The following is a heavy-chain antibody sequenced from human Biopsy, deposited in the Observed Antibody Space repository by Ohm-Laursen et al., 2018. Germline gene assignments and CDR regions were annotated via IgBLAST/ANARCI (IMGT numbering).Heavy chain of an antibody. D-gene: IGHD2-2*01. CDR1: GDSIGSYS. V-gene: IGHV4-59*08. CDR2: IEYSDKT. J-gene: IGHJ4*02. Sequence: GTLSLTCTVSGDSIGSYSWSWIRRPPGKGLEWIGYIEYSDKTYYNPSLESRVAFSVDTSKNQFSLRLMYVTAADTAVYYCARHRYCSSTSCSNSNYYFDFWGQGTLVTVSS. CDR3: ARHRYCSSTSCSNSNYYFDF.